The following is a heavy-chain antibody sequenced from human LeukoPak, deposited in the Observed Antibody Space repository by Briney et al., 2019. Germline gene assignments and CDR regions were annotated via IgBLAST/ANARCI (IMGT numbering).Heavy chain of an antibody. CDR2: IDTSSTTM. CDR3: ARDNWVDC. J-gene: IGHJ5*01. CDR1: GFTFSSYV. V-gene: IGHV3-48*04. Sequence: GGSPRLSCAASGFTFSSYVMNWVRQAPGKGLEWVSFIDTSSTTMYYTDSVKGRFTISRDNAKNSLYLQMNSLEVEDTARYYCARDNWVDCWGQGTLVTVSS.